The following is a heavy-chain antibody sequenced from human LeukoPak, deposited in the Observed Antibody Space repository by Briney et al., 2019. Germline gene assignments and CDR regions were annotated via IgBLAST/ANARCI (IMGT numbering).Heavy chain of an antibody. V-gene: IGHV3-53*01. D-gene: IGHD4-17*01. J-gene: IGHJ4*02. CDR3: ARGGGYGDYAFDY. CDR2: IYSGGST. Sequence: GFLRLSCAASGFTFSGYYMSWIRQAPGKGLEWVSVIYSGGSTYYADSVKGRFTISRDNSKNTLYLQMNSLRAEDTAVYYCARGGGYGDYAFDYWGQGTLVTVSS. CDR1: GFTFSGYY.